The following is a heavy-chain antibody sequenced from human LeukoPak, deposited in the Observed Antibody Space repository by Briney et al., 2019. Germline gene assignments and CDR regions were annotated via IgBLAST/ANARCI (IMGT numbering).Heavy chain of an antibody. CDR1: GFTFSSYA. J-gene: IGHJ4*02. V-gene: IGHV3-23*01. CDR2: ISGSGGST. CDR3: AKNIVVEVAAYDY. D-gene: IGHD2-15*01. Sequence: GGSLRLSCAASGFTFSSYAMTWVRQAPGKGLEWVSAISGSGGSTYYADSVKGRFTISRDNSKNTLYLQMDSLRAEDTAVYYCAKNIVVEVAAYDYWGQGTLVTVSS.